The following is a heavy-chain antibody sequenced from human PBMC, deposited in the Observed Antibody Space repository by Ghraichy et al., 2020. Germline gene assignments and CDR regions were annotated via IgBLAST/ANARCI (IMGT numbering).Heavy chain of an antibody. Sequence: GESLNISCAASGFTFSSYSMDWVRQAPGKGLEWVSYISSSGSTIYYADSVKGRFTISRDNAKNSLYLQMNSPRDEDTAVYYCARGVYSNSSGRFDPWGQGTLVTVSS. CDR3: ARGVYSNSSGRFDP. D-gene: IGHD6-6*01. J-gene: IGHJ5*02. V-gene: IGHV3-48*02. CDR1: GFTFSSYS. CDR2: ISSSGSTI.